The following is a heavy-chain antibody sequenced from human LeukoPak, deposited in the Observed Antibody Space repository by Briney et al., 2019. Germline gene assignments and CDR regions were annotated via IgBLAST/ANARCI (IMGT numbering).Heavy chain of an antibody. CDR3: ARGGIAVAGEHDY. Sequence: SETLSLTCAVYGGSFSGYYWSWIRQPPGKGLEWMGEINHSGSTNYNPSLKSRVTISVDTSKNQFSLKLSSVTAADTAVYYCARGGIAVAGEHDYWGQGTLVTVSS. CDR2: INHSGST. V-gene: IGHV4-34*01. CDR1: GGSFSGYY. D-gene: IGHD6-19*01. J-gene: IGHJ4*02.